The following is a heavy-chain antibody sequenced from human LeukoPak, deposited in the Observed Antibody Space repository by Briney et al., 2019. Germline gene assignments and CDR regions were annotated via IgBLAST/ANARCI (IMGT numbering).Heavy chain of an antibody. Sequence: PGGSLRLSCAASGFTFSSYEMNWVRQAPGKGLEWVSYISSSGSTIYYADSVKGRFTISRDNAKNSLYLQVNSLRAEDTAVYYCAKDTCGGDCSWAFDIWGQGTMVTVSS. J-gene: IGHJ3*02. CDR2: ISSSGSTI. V-gene: IGHV3-48*03. CDR1: GFTFSSYE. CDR3: AKDTCGGDCSWAFDI. D-gene: IGHD2-21*01.